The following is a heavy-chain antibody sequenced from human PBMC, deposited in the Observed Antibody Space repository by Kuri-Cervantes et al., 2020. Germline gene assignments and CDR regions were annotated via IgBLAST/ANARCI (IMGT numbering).Heavy chain of an antibody. CDR2: INHSGST. J-gene: IGHJ5*02. CDR3: AREYFDWLFDWFDP. Sequence: SETLTLTCAVYGGSFSGYYWSWIRQPPGKGLEWIGEINHSGSTNYNPSLKSRVTISVDTSKNQFSLKLSSVTAADTAVYYCAREYFDWLFDWFDPWGQGTLVTVSS. V-gene: IGHV4-34*01. D-gene: IGHD3-9*01. CDR1: GGSFSGYY.